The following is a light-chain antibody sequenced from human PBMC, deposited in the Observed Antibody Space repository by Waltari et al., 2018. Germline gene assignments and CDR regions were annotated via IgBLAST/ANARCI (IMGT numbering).Light chain of an antibody. CDR1: SGHSSNV. CDR2: VNSDGSH. J-gene: IGLJ3*02. V-gene: IGLV4-69*02. Sequence: QLALTQSPSASASLGASVKLTCTLNSGHSSNVVAWLHQQPEKGPRYLMKVNSDGSHSKGDYIPDRFSGSGSGAERYLSISSLQSEDEADYYCQTGGHGTWVFGGGTKLTVL. CDR3: QTGGHGTWV.